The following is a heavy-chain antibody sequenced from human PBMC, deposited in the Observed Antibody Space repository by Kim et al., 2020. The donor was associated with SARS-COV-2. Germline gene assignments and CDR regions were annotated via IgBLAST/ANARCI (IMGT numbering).Heavy chain of an antibody. V-gene: IGHV7-4-1*02. CDR1: GYTFTSYA. D-gene: IGHD2-2*01. Sequence: ASVKVSCKASGYTFTSYAMNWVRQAPGQGLEWMGWINTNTGNPTYAQGFTGRFVFSLDTSVSTAYLQISSLKAEDTAVYYCARDVRYCSSTSCSYYYYGMDVWGQGTTVTVSS. CDR2: INTNTGNP. CDR3: ARDVRYCSSTSCSYYYYGMDV. J-gene: IGHJ6*02.